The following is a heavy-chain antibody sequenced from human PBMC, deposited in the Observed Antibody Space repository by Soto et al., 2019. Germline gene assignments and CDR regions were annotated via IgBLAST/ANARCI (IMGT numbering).Heavy chain of an antibody. CDR1: GFTFSSYW. D-gene: IGHD6-13*01. V-gene: IGHV3-7*01. J-gene: IGHJ4*02. Sequence: GGSLRLSCAASGFTFSSYWMSWVRQAPGKGLEWVANIKQDGSEKYYVDSVKGRFTISRENAKNSLYLQMNSLRAGDTAVYYCARGGSSWDNYYFDYWGQGTLVTVSS. CDR3: ARGGSSWDNYYFDY. CDR2: IKQDGSEK.